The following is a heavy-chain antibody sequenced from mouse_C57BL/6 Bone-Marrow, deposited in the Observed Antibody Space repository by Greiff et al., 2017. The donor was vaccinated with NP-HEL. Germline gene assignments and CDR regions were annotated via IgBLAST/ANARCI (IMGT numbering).Heavy chain of an antibody. CDR1: GYSITSGYY. CDR3: ARGPLPDY. CDR2: ISYDGSN. V-gene: IGHV3-6*01. Sequence: EVQLQQSGPGLVKPSQSLSLTCSVTGYSITSGYYWNWIRQFPGNKLEWMGYISYDGSNNYNPSLKNRISITRDTSKNQFFLKLNSVTTEDTATYYCARGPLPDYWGQGTTLTVSS. J-gene: IGHJ2*01.